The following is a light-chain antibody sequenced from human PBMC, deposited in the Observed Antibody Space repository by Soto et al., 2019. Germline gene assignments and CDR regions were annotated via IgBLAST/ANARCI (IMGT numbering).Light chain of an antibody. CDR2: AAS. CDR1: QGISSY. J-gene: IGKJ1*01. Sequence: DIQMTQSPSTLSGSVGDGVTITCRASQGISSYLAWYQQKPGKAPKLLIYAASTLQSGVPSRFSGSGSGTEFTLTISSLQPEDFATYYCQQLNSYPPWTFGQGTKVDIK. V-gene: IGKV1-9*01. CDR3: QQLNSYPPWT.